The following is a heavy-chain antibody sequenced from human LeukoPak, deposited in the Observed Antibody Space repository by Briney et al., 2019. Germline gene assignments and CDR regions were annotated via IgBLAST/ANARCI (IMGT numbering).Heavy chain of an antibody. Sequence: SETLSLTCGVYGGSFSGYYWSWIRQPPGKGLEWIGYIYYSGSTNYNPSLKSRVTISVDTSKNQFSLKLSSVTAANTAVYYCAREGCSGGSCYNWFDPWGQGTLVTVSS. CDR3: AREGCSGGSCYNWFDP. CDR2: IYYSGST. CDR1: GGSFSGYY. D-gene: IGHD2-15*01. J-gene: IGHJ5*02. V-gene: IGHV4-59*01.